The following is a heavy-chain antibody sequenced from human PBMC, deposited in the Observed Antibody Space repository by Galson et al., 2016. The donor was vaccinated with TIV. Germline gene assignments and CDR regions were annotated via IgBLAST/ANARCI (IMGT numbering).Heavy chain of an antibody. Sequence: SVKVSCKASGYTFTSNCVHWVRQAPGQGLEWMGFINPSGGVTFYTRKFQGRVTMTTDTSTSTVYMEMSSLSSEDAAVYFCARDTRSGYSNGWPPFDYWGQGTLVTVSS. CDR3: ARDTRSGYSNGWPPFDY. J-gene: IGHJ4*02. D-gene: IGHD6-25*01. CDR1: GYTFTSNC. V-gene: IGHV1-46*03. CDR2: INPSGGVT.